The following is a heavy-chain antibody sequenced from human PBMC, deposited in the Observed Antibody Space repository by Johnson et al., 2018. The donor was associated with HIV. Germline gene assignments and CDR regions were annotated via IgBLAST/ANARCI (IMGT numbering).Heavy chain of an antibody. D-gene: IGHD1-14*01. CDR1: GFTFDDYG. CDR3: AKVLEYGNAFDI. CDR2: INWNGGSI. V-gene: IGHV3-20*04. Sequence: VQLVESGGGVVRPGGSLRLSCAASGFTFDDYGMSWVRQAPGKGLEWVSGINWNGGSIGYADSVKGRFTISRDNAKNSLYLQMNSVGAEDTAVYYWAKVLEYGNAFDIWGQGTMVTVSS. J-gene: IGHJ3*02.